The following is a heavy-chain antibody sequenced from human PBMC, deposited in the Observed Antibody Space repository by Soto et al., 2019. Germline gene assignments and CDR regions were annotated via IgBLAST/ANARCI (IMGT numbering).Heavy chain of an antibody. J-gene: IGHJ3*02. Sequence: GGSLRLSCAASGFTFSSYWMSWVRQAPGKGLEWVANIKQDGSEKYYVDSVKGRFTISRDNAKNSLYLQMNSLRAEDTAVYYCTKEKSVINSGYDAFDIWGRGTVVTVSS. CDR1: GFTFSSYW. V-gene: IGHV3-7*01. CDR3: TKEKSVINSGYDAFDI. D-gene: IGHD5-12*01. CDR2: IKQDGSEK.